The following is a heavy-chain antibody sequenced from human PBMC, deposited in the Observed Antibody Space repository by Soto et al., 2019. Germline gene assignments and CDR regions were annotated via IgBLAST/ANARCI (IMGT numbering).Heavy chain of an antibody. V-gene: IGHV1-69*01. CDR1: GVTFSNYS. Sequence: QVQLAQSGAEVKKPGSSVKVSCKASGVTFSNYSISWVRQAPGQGLEWMGGIIHFSGTANYAQKFQCRVTVNADESTTTSYMEMGSLRSEDTAVYYCVWFEYDNSHNWFDPWGQGILVTVSS. J-gene: IGHJ5*02. CDR3: VWFEYDNSHNWFDP. D-gene: IGHD3-10*01. CDR2: IIHFSGTA.